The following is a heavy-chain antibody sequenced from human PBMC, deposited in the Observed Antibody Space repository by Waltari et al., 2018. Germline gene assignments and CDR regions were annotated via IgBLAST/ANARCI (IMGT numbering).Heavy chain of an antibody. J-gene: IGHJ2*01. D-gene: IGHD3-10*01. CDR2: LDSSGNT. Sequence: QLQLQESGPGLVKPSDTLFLSCTVSGDSINGNSYYWAWIRQPPGKGLELFASLDSSGNTYYSPSLKSRVTIFVATPNSQLSLKLRSVTAEDTGVYYCARHSAKSFSSWFFNLWGRGTLVTVSS. V-gene: IGHV4-39*01. CDR3: ARHSAKSFSSWFFNL. CDR1: GDSINGNSYY.